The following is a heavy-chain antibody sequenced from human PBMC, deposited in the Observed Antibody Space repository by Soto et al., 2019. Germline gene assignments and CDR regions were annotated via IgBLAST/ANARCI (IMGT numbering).Heavy chain of an antibody. V-gene: IGHV4-39*01. J-gene: IGHJ4*02. CDR2: IYYSGST. D-gene: IGHD4-17*01. CDR3: ARQEATTVTN. CDR1: GGSISSSSYY. Sequence: SETLSLTCTVSGGSISSSSYYWGWIRQPPGKGLEWIGSIYYSGSTYYNPSLKSRVTISVDTSKNQFSLKLSSVTAADTAVYYCARQEATTVTNWGQGTLVTVSS.